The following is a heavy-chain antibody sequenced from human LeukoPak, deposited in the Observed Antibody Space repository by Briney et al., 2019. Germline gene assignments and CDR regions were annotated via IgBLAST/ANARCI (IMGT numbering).Heavy chain of an antibody. Sequence: GGSLRLSCAASGFTFSSHWMGWVRQAPGKGLEWVANIKQDGSAIHYVDSVKGRFTISRDNARNSLHLQMNSLRAEDTAVYYCARVDYTGGYSYGYFDHWGQGTLVTVSS. J-gene: IGHJ4*02. V-gene: IGHV3-7*04. D-gene: IGHD5-18*01. CDR3: ARVDYTGGYSYGYFDH. CDR1: GFTFSSHW. CDR2: IKQDGSAI.